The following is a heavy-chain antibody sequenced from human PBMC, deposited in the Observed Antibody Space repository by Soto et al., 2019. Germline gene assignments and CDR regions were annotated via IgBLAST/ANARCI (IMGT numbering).Heavy chain of an antibody. Sequence: SETLSLTCTVSGGSISSYYCSWIRQPPGKGLEWIGYIYYSGSTNYNPSLKSRVTISVDTSKNQFSLKLSSVTAADTAVYYCARSSSSGFFDYYYYGMDVWGQGTTVTVSS. CDR1: GGSISSYY. V-gene: IGHV4-59*01. CDR3: ARSSSSGFFDYYYYGMDV. CDR2: IYYSGST. J-gene: IGHJ6*02. D-gene: IGHD6-6*01.